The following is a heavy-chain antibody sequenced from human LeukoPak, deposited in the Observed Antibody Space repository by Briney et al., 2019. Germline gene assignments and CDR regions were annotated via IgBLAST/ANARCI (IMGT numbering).Heavy chain of an antibody. CDR1: GGSVSSYY. CDR2: IYSSGTT. V-gene: IGHV4-4*07. CDR3: ARGITAAGNVKWFDP. D-gene: IGHD6-13*01. J-gene: IGHJ5*02. Sequence: SETLSLPCTVSGGSVSSYYWSWIRQPAGKGLEWIGRIYSSGTTNYNPSLKSRVTMSVDTSKNHFSLKLSSVTAADTAVYYCARGITAAGNVKWFDPWGQGTLFTLSS.